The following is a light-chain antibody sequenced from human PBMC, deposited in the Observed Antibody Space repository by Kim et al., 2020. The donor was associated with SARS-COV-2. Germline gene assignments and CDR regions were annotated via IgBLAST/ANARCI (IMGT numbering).Light chain of an antibody. CDR2: DVS. V-gene: IGLV2-11*01. CDR3: CSYAGVSTLV. CDR1: SSDVGGYNF. J-gene: IGLJ2*01. Sequence: QSALTQPRSVSGSPGQSVTISCTGASSDVGGYNFVTWYQQHPGRAPKVIIYDVSKRPSGVPDRFYGSKSGNTASLTISGLQAEDEADYHCCSYAGVSTLVFGGGTRLTVL.